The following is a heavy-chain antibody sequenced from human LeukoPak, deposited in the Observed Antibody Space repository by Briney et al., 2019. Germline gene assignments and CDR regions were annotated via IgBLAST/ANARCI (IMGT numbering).Heavy chain of an antibody. V-gene: IGHV3-23*01. D-gene: IGHD3-22*01. J-gene: IGHJ4*02. CDR1: GFTFSNSA. CDR3: ARDYYYDRHDY. CDR2: ISGSVFGT. Sequence: PGGSLRLSCAASGFTFSNSAMSWVRQAPGKGLEWVSTISGSVFGTYYADSVKGRFTISRDNAKNSLYLQMNSLRVEDTAVYYCARDYYYDRHDYWGQGTLVTASS.